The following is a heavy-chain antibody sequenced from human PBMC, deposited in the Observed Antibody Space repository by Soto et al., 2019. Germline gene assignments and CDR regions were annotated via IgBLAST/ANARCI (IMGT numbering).Heavy chain of an antibody. CDR2: ISSSSSYI. D-gene: IGHD7-27*01. CDR1: GFTFSSYS. J-gene: IGHJ3*02. V-gene: IGHV3-21*01. CDR3: ARDLTRVSLFSRDDAFDI. Sequence: LRLSCAASGFTFSSYSMNWVRQAPGKGLEWVSSISSSSSYIYYADSVKGRSTISRDNAKNSLYLQMNSLRAEDTAVYYCARDLTRVSLFSRDDAFDIWGQGTMVTVSS.